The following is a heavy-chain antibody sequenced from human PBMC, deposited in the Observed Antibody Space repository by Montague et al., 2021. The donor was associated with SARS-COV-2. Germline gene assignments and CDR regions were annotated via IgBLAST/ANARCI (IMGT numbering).Heavy chain of an antibody. Sequence: SLRLSCAASGFSFSSYWMSWVRQAPGKGLEWVANIKQDGSEKYYVDSVKGRFTISRDNAKHSLYLQMSSLRAEDTAVYYCARVPSSSWYFEYWGQGTLVNVSS. CDR1: GFSFSSYW. V-gene: IGHV3-7*01. J-gene: IGHJ4*02. CDR3: ARVPSSSWYFEY. CDR2: IKQDGSEK. D-gene: IGHD6-13*01.